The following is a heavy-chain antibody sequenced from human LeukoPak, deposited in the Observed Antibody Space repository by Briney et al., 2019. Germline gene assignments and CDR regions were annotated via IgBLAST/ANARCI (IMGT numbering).Heavy chain of an antibody. Sequence: GGSLRLSCAASGFTFSDYWMSWVRQAPGKGLEWVANIKQDGTEKNYLDSVKGRFILSRDNAKNSLYLQLNFLRADDTAVYYCARGSRRVGATGGSDLWGQGTLVTVSS. V-gene: IGHV3-7*03. J-gene: IGHJ5*02. D-gene: IGHD1-26*01. CDR2: IKQDGTEK. CDR1: GFTFSDYW. CDR3: ARGSRRVGATGGSDL.